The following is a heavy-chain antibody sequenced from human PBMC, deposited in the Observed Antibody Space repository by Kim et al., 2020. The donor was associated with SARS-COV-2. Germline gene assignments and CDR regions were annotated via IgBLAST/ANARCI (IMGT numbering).Heavy chain of an antibody. D-gene: IGHD6-13*01. CDR2: IYRGGNT. CDR3: ARRYNTNWAHDY. J-gene: IGHJ4*02. Sequence: GGSLRLSCAASGFTVSSNYMSWVRQAPGKGLEWVSVIYRGGNTYYADTVKGRFTISRDTYKNKLYLQMNSLRAADTAVYCCARRYNTNWAHDYWGQGTLVTVSS. CDR1: GFTVSSNY. V-gene: IGHV3-53*01.